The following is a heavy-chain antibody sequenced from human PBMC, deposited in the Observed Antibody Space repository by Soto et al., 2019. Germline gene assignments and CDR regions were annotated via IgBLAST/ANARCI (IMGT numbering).Heavy chain of an antibody. D-gene: IGHD3-3*01. Sequence: SVNVSFTASGYTFTGYYMHWVRQAPGQGLEWMGGIIPIFGTANYAQKFQGRVTITADKSTSTAYMELSSLRSEDTAVYYCARGGVTIFGVLTPDAFDIWGQRTMVTVSS. CDR3: ARGGVTIFGVLTPDAFDI. CDR2: IIPIFGTA. V-gene: IGHV1-69*06. J-gene: IGHJ3*02. CDR1: GYTFTGYY.